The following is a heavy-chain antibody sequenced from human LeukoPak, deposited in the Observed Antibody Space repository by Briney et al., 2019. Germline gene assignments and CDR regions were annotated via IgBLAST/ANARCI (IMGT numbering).Heavy chain of an antibody. Sequence: PSETLSLTCAVYGGSFSGYYWSWIRQPPGKGLEWIGEINHSGSTNYTPSLKSRVDISVAKSTNQFYLKLSSVTAADTAVYYCARALGYSSSHVYNYWGQGTLVTVSS. CDR3: ARALGYSSSHVYNY. CDR2: INHSGST. J-gene: IGHJ4*02. V-gene: IGHV4-34*01. CDR1: GGSFSGYY. D-gene: IGHD6-6*01.